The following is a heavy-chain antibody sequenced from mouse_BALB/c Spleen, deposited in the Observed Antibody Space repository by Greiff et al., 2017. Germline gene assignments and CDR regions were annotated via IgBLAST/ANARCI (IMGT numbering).Heavy chain of an antibody. CDR2: ISSGSSTI. Sequence: DVMLVESGGGLVQPGGSRKLSCAASGFTFSSFGMHWVRQAPEKGLEWVAYISSGSSTIYYADTVKGRFTISRDNPKNTLFLQMTSLRSEDTAMYYCARSPFYDGYSYYAMDYWGQGTSVTVSS. J-gene: IGHJ4*01. V-gene: IGHV5-17*02. D-gene: IGHD2-3*01. CDR3: ARSPFYDGYSYYAMDY. CDR1: GFTFSSFG.